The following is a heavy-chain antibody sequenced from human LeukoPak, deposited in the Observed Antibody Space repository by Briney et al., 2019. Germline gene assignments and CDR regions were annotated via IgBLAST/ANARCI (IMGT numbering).Heavy chain of an antibody. D-gene: IGHD3-22*01. CDR2: IKEDESEK. CDR1: GFTFRTYW. V-gene: IGHV3-7*02. Sequence: GGSLRLSCAASGFTFRTYWMTWVRQAPGKGLEWVATIKEDESEKYYVDSVKGRFTISRDNAKNSLYLRMNSLRAEDTAVYYCARTYYDSSGYYYFDYWGQGTLVTVSS. J-gene: IGHJ4*02. CDR3: ARTYYDSSGYYYFDY.